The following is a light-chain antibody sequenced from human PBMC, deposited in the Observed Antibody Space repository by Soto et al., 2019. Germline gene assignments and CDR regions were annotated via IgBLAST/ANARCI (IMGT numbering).Light chain of an antibody. CDR1: SSDVGSYNL. CDR3: CSYAGSYTWV. Sequence: QSALTQPASLSGAPGQSITISCTGTSSDVGSYNLVSWYQHHPGKAPKLMIYEGSKRPSGVSNRFSGSKSGNTASLTISGLQAEDEADYYCCSYAGSYTWVFGGGTKLTVL. V-gene: IGLV2-23*01. CDR2: EGS. J-gene: IGLJ3*02.